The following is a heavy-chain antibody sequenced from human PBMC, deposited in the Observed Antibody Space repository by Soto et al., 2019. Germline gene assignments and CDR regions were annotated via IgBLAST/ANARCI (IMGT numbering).Heavy chain of an antibody. CDR2: ISGSGRNT. CDR3: AKDLNGSGSFTSYYHYGMDV. J-gene: IGHJ6*02. Sequence: EVQMLESGGGLVHPGGSLRLSCAASGFTFSNYAMNWVRQAPGKGLEWVSSISGSGRNTYYADSVKGRLTISRDSSKNTLYPQMNSLRVEDTGVYYCAKDLNGSGSFTSYYHYGMDVWCQGTTVTVSS. V-gene: IGHV3-23*01. D-gene: IGHD3-10*01. CDR1: GFTFSNYA.